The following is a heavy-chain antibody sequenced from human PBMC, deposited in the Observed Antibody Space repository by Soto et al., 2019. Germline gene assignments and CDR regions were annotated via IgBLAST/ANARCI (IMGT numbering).Heavy chain of an antibody. CDR2: IWYDGSNK. Sequence: QVQLVESGGGVVQPGKSLRLSCAASGFTFSTYGMHWVRQAPGKGLEWVAVIWYDGSNKYHGDSLKGRFTISRDNSKKTLYLQMNNRRAEDTAVYYCGRNGALGDTAVVDSWCQGTLVIVSS. V-gene: IGHV3-33*01. CDR3: GRNGALGDTAVVDS. CDR1: GFTFSTYG. D-gene: IGHD5-18*01. J-gene: IGHJ4*02.